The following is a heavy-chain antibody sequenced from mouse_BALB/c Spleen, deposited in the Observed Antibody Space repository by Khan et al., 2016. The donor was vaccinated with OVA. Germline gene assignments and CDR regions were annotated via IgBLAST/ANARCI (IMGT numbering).Heavy chain of an antibody. V-gene: IGHV2-2*01. CDR1: GFSLTTYG. J-gene: IGHJ3*01. D-gene: IGHD2-4*01. Sequence: QVQLKESGPGLVQPSQCLSITCTVSGFSLTTYGIHWVRQSPGKGLEWLGVMWSVGSTDYNAAFISRLNISTENSTSRAFFQMNSLQTHDKAIYYCARNYDYDEGLAYWGQGTLVTVSA. CDR2: MWSVGST. CDR3: ARNYDYDEGLAY.